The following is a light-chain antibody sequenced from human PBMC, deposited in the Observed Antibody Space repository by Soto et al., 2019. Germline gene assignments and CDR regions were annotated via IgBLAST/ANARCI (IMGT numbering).Light chain of an antibody. CDR1: SSNIGAGYD. J-gene: IGLJ2*01. CDR2: GNS. Sequence: QSVLTQPHSVSGAPGQRVTISCTGSSSNIGAGYDVHWYQQLPGTAPKLLIYGNSNRPSGVPDRFSGSKSGTSASLAITGLQAEDEADYYCQSYDSSLSRVVGGGTKLTV. V-gene: IGLV1-40*01. CDR3: QSYDSSLSRV.